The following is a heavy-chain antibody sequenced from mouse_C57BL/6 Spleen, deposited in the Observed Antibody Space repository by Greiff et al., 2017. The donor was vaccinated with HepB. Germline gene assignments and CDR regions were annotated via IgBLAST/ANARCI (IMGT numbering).Heavy chain of an antibody. CDR2: INPSNGGT. D-gene: IGHD2-3*01. CDR1: GYTFTSYW. Sequence: VKLQQPGTELVKPGASVKLSCKASGYTFTSYWMHWVKQRPGQGLEWIGNINPSNGGTNYNEKFKSKATLTVDKSSSTAYMQLSSLTSEDSAVYYCAPYDGYYDGFAYWGQGTLVTVSA. J-gene: IGHJ3*01. V-gene: IGHV1-53*01. CDR3: APYDGYYDGFAY.